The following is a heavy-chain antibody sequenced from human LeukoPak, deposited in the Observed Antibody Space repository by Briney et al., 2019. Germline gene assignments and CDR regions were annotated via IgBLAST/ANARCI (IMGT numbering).Heavy chain of an antibody. V-gene: IGHV3-7*01. CDR2: IKQDGSEK. D-gene: IGHD6-13*01. CDR3: AGSGYSSSWYGYWFDP. CDR1: GFTFSSYW. J-gene: IGHJ5*02. Sequence: PGGSLRLSCAASGFTFSSYWMSWVRQAPGKGLEWVANIKQDGSEKYYVDSVKGRFTISRDNVKNSLYLQMNSLRAEDTAVYYCAGSGYSSSWYGYWFDPWGQGTLVTVSS.